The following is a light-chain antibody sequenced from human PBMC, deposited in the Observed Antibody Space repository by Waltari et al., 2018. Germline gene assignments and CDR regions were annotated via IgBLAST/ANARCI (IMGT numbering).Light chain of an antibody. Sequence: IQMTQSPSTLSASVGDRVTITCRASQSISRFFSWYQQKPGRAPKLLLSKASTLPSGVPSRFSGSGSGTEITLTISDLQPDDFATYYCQQYNTYPVTFGGGTKVEIK. V-gene: IGKV1-5*03. CDR3: QQYNTYPVT. CDR2: KAS. CDR1: QSISRF. J-gene: IGKJ4*01.